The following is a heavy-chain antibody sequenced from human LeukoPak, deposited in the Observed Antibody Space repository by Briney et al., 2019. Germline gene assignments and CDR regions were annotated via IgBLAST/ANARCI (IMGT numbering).Heavy chain of an antibody. CDR1: GFTFSSYG. J-gene: IGHJ3*02. D-gene: IGHD3-3*01. CDR2: ISGSAVIT. CDR3: AKSRLSGINDAFDI. Sequence: GGSLRLSCVASGFTFSSYGMSWVRQAPGKGLEWVSAISGSAVITFYADSVKGRFTISRDNSKNTLYLQMKSLRAEDTAVYYCAKSRLSGINDAFDIWGQGRMVTVSS. V-gene: IGHV3-23*01.